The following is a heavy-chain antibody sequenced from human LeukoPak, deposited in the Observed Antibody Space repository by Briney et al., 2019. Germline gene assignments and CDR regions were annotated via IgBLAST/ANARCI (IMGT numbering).Heavy chain of an antibody. CDR2: ISSSSSYI. CDR3: ARELRSDYDFWSGYCHFDY. Sequence: PGGSLRLSCAASGFTFSSYSMNWVRQAPGKGLEWVSSISSSSSYIYYADSVKGRFTISRDNAKNSLYLQMNSLRAEDTAVYYCARELRSDYDFWSGYCHFDYWGQGTLVTVSS. V-gene: IGHV3-21*01. CDR1: GFTFSSYS. D-gene: IGHD3-3*01. J-gene: IGHJ4*02.